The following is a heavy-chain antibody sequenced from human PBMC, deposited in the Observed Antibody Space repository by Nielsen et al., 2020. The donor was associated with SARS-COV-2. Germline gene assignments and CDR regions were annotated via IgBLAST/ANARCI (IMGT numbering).Heavy chain of an antibody. CDR1: GFTFSSYG. J-gene: IGHJ4*02. Sequence: GESLKISCAASGFTFSSYGMHWVRQAPGKGLEWVAVISCDGSNKYYADSVKGRFTISRDNSKNTLYLQMNSLRAEDTAVYYCAKEYYYDSSGLFDYWGQGTLVTVSS. CDR2: ISCDGSNK. D-gene: IGHD3-22*01. V-gene: IGHV3-30*18. CDR3: AKEYYYDSSGLFDY.